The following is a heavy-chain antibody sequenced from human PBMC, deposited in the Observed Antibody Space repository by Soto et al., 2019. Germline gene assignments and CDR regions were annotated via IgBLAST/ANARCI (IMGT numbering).Heavy chain of an antibody. D-gene: IGHD3-22*01. CDR2: IYHSGST. CDR1: GGSISSGGYS. J-gene: IGHJ6*02. V-gene: IGHV4-30-2*01. CDR3: ARDGWRDSSGYNDYGMDV. Sequence: PSETLSLTCAVSGGSISSGGYSWSWIRQPPGKGLEWIGYIYHSGSTYYNPSLKSRVTISVDRSKNQFSLKLSSVTAADTAVYYCARDGWRDSSGYNDYGMDVWGQGTTVTVSS.